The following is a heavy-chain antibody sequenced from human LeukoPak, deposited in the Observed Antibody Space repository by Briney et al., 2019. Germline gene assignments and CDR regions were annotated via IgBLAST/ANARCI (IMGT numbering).Heavy chain of an antibody. D-gene: IGHD3-22*01. CDR3: ARDRPIVVVTHDDAFDM. CDR2: IYHSGST. V-gene: IGHV4-38-2*02. Sequence: SSETLSLACTVSGYSVTSGYYWGWIRQPPGKGLEWIGSIYHSGSTYYNPSLKSRVTISVDTSKNQFSLKLSSVTAADTAVYYCARDRPIVVVTHDDAFDMWGQGTTVTVSS. CDR1: GYSVTSGYY. J-gene: IGHJ3*02.